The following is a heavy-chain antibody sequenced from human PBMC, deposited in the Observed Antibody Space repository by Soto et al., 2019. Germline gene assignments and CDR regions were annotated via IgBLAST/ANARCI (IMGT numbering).Heavy chain of an antibody. Sequence: PSETLSLTCTVSGGSISSSSYYWGWIRQPPGKGLEWIGSIYYSGSTYYNPSLKSRVTISVDTSKNQFSLKLSSVTAADTAVYYFARRGSSGWYYYYYGMDVWGQGTTVTVSS. CDR3: ARRGSSGWYYYYYGMDV. J-gene: IGHJ6*02. D-gene: IGHD6-19*01. CDR2: IYYSGST. CDR1: GGSISSSSYY. V-gene: IGHV4-39*01.